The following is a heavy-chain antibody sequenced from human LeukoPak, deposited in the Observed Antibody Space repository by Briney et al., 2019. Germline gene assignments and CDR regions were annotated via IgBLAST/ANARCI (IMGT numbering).Heavy chain of an antibody. CDR3: AKDRSYYDFSKDAFDI. CDR1: EFTFRNYS. V-gene: IGHV3-23*01. CDR2: ISGSGGST. Sequence: HPGGSLRLSCTASEFTFRNYSMSWVRQAPGTGLEWVSAISGSGGSTYYADSVKGRFTISRDNSKNTLYLQMNSLRAEDTAVYYCAKDRSYYDFSKDAFDIWGQGTMVTVSS. D-gene: IGHD3-3*01. J-gene: IGHJ3*02.